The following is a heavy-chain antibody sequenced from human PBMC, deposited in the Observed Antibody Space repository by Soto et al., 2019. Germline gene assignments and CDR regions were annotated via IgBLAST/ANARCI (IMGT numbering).Heavy chain of an antibody. CDR1: GFTFSSYS. Sequence: QAGGSLRLSCAASGFTFSSYSMNWVRQAPGKGLEWVSYISSSSSTIYYADSVKGRFTISRDNAKNSLYLQMNSLRAEDTAVYYCAREQYCSGGSCYSFDYWGQGTLVTVSS. V-gene: IGHV3-48*01. CDR2: ISSSSSTI. J-gene: IGHJ4*02. CDR3: AREQYCSGGSCYSFDY. D-gene: IGHD2-15*01.